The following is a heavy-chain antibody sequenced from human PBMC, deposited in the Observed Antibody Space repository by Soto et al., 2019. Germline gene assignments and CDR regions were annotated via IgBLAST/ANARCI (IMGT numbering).Heavy chain of an antibody. Sequence: EAAVRVACKGTCYTLTSYGSSWVRQAPGQGLEWMGWISAYNGNTNYAQKLQGRVTMTTDTSTSTAYMELRSLRSDDTAVYYCAGRSIADPYYYGMDVWGQGTTVTVSS. CDR1: CYTLTSYG. CDR2: ISAYNGNT. J-gene: IGHJ6*02. D-gene: IGHD6-6*01. CDR3: AGRSIADPYYYGMDV. V-gene: IGHV1-18*04.